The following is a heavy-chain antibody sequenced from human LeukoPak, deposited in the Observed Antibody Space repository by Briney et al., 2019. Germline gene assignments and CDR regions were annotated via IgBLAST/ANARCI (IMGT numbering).Heavy chain of an antibody. V-gene: IGHV3-23*01. D-gene: IGHD6-19*01. CDR3: AKDGAVAGTFRAFDY. CDR2: ISGSGGGT. CDR1: GFPFSSYG. Sequence: PGRSLRLSCAASGFPFSSYGMHWVRQAPGKGLEWVSAISGSGGGTYYADSVTGRFTISRDNSKNTLYLQMNSLRAEDTAIYYCAKDGAVAGTFRAFDYWGQGTLVTVSS. J-gene: IGHJ4*02.